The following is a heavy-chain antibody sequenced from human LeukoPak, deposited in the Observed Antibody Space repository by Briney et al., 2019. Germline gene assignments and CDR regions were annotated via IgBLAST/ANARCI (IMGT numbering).Heavy chain of an antibody. CDR3: ARDPFGRRRPEALDP. V-gene: IGHV1-2*02. Sequence: GASVKVSCKATGYTFTDYYMFWVRQAPGQGLEWVGWINPITGGTKYAQKFQGRVTMTRDTSISTAYIELSTLTSDDTAAYYCARDPFGRRRPEALDPWGQGTLVTVSS. CDR1: GYTFTDYY. J-gene: IGHJ5*02. CDR2: INPITGGT. D-gene: IGHD2/OR15-2a*01.